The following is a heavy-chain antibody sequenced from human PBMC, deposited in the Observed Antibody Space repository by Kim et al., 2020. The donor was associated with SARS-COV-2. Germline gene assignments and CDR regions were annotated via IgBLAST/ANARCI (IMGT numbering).Heavy chain of an antibody. CDR1: GFTFSKFY. CDR3: SRDPCPLDF. J-gene: IGHJ4*02. V-gene: IGHV3-11*06. Sequence: GGSLRLSCEASGFTFSKFYMTWLRQAPGRSLEWLSYISGDSRDISYADSVKGRFTISRDNGKNSLYLQMNSLRVEDTAVYYCSRDPCPLDFWGQGTLVTVSS. CDR2: ISGDSRDI.